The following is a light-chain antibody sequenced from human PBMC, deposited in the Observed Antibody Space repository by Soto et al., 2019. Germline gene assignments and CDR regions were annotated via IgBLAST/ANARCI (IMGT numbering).Light chain of an antibody. V-gene: IGLV2-11*01. Sequence: QSALTQPHSVCGSPGQSVTISCTGTSSDVGGYDYVSWYQQHPGKAPKLMIYDVTKRPSGVPDRFSGSRSGNTASLTISGLQAEDDADYYCCSDAGTYTFYVFRTGTKVTVL. J-gene: IGLJ1*01. CDR1: SSDVGGYDY. CDR2: DVT. CDR3: CSDAGTYTFYV.